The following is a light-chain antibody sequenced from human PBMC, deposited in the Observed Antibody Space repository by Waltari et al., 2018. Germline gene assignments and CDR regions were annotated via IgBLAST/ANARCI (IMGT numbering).Light chain of an antibody. CDR1: YWNIGSRQD. V-gene: IGLV1-40*01. J-gene: IGLJ1*01. CDR2: RNN. CDR3: QSYDISLDAYV. Sequence: QSILTQSPSVSGAPRQTVTISCSGSYWNIGSRQDQSYLQLPGAAPRPLIYRNNIRTSGVPDRFSGSKSGTSASLAITGLQAEDEADYYCQSYDISLDAYVFGTGTRVTVL.